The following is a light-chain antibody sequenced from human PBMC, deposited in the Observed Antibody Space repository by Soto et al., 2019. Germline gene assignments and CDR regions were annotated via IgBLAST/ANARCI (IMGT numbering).Light chain of an antibody. CDR2: DVS. J-gene: IGLJ1*01. CDR1: SSDVGAYNS. Sequence: QSVLTQPASVSGSPGQSITISCTGTSSDVGAYNSVAWYQHNPGKAPKLMIYDVSNRPSGVSSRFSGSKSANTASLSISGLQADDEADYYCSSYTSSSTLVXGTGTKSPS. CDR3: SSYTSSSTLV. V-gene: IGLV2-14*01.